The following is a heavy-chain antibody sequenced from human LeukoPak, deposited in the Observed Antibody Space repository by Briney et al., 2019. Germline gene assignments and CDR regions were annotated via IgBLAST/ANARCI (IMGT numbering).Heavy chain of an antibody. Sequence: PGGSLRLSCTASGFTFSSYSMNWVRQAPGKGLEWVSYISSRSSTTYYADSVKGRFTISRDNAKNSLFLQMNSLRVEDTAVYYCARDTPYYYYYMDVWGKGTTVTVSS. CDR2: ISSRSSTT. CDR1: GFTFSSYS. V-gene: IGHV3-48*01. D-gene: IGHD2-15*01. J-gene: IGHJ6*03. CDR3: ARDTPYYYYYMDV.